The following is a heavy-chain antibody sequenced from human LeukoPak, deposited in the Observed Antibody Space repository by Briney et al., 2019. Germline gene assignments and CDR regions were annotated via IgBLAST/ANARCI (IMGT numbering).Heavy chain of an antibody. CDR3: AKVPYYYDSSAYF. CDR1: GFTFRGYA. J-gene: IGHJ4*02. V-gene: IGHV3-23*01. CDR2: ISGSGGST. D-gene: IGHD3-22*01. Sequence: PAGGSLRCSCAASGFTFRGYAMSWVGQAPGKGLEWVSAISGSGGSTYYADSLKGRFTISRDNSKNTLYLQMNSLRAEDTAVYYCAKVPYYYDSSAYFWGQGTLVTVSS.